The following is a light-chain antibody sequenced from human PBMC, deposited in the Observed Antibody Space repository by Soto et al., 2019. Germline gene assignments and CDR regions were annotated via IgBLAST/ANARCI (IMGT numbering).Light chain of an antibody. V-gene: IGKV1-8*01. CDR1: QDISTS. CDR3: QQYYSYPYT. Sequence: AIRMTQSPSSFSASTGDRVTITCRASQDISTSLAWYQQKPGKAPKLLIYSASSLQSGVPANFSSSGSGTDFTLTISRLQSEDFATYYCQQYYSYPYTFGQGTKVEIK. J-gene: IGKJ2*01. CDR2: SAS.